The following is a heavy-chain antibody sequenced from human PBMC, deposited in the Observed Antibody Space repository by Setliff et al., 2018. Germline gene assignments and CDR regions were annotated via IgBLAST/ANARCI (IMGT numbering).Heavy chain of an antibody. CDR2: INNYNFNT. Sequence: ASVKVSCKASGYTFSNYGITWVRQAPGQGLEWMGWINNYNFNTNYAQRFQGRVTITRDTSASTAYMELSSLRSEDTAVYYCARDAGDYVNNWYFDLWGRGTLVTVSS. CDR1: GYTFSNYG. V-gene: IGHV1-18*04. D-gene: IGHD4-17*01. J-gene: IGHJ2*01. CDR3: ARDAGDYVNNWYFDL.